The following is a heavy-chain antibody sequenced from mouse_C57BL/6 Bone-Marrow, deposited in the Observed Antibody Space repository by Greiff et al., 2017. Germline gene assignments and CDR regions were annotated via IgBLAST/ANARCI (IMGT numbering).Heavy chain of an antibody. CDR2: IYPRSGNT. Sequence: VQLQQSGAELARPGASVKLSCKASGYTFTSYGISWVKQRTGQGLEWIGEIYPRSGNTYYNEKFKGKATLTADKSSSTAYMELRSLTSEDSAVYFCARYLSSQYYYAMGYWGQGTSVTVSS. D-gene: IGHD1-1*01. J-gene: IGHJ4*01. CDR1: GYTFTSYG. V-gene: IGHV1-81*01. CDR3: ARYLSSQYYYAMGY.